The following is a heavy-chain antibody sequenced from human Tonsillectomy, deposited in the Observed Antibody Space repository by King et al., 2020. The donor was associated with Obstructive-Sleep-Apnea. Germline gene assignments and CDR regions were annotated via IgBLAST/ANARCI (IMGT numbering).Heavy chain of an antibody. Sequence: QLVESGPGLVKPSETLSLTCTVSGDSFSSNDFFWGWIRQPPGKGLEWIGSISYSGSTYDNPSLRSRVTISVDTSKKQFSLNLRSVTAADTAVYYCARVYGDYAPFDYWGQGTLVTVSS. D-gene: IGHD4-17*01. CDR1: GDSFSSNDFF. V-gene: IGHV4-39*07. CDR3: ARVYGDYAPFDY. J-gene: IGHJ4*02. CDR2: ISYSGST.